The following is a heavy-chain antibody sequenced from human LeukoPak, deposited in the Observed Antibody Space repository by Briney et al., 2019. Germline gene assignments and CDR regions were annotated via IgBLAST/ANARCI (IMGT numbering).Heavy chain of an antibody. D-gene: IGHD1-1*01. V-gene: IGHV3-23*01. CDR2: IRRSDGSK. Sequence: PGRSLRLSCAVSEFRFSNFGLSWVRQAPGKGLEWVSAIRRSDGSKHYADSVKGRFTISRDNSKNTMYLQMNGLRAEDTAVYYCARGLESKDTRPHYWGQGTLVSVST. CDR1: EFRFSNFG. CDR3: ARGLESKDTRPHY. J-gene: IGHJ4*02.